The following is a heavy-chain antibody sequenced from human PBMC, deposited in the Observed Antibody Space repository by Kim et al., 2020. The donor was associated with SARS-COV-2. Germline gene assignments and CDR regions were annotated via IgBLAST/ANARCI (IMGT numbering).Heavy chain of an antibody. Sequence: ASVKVSCKASGYTFTGYYMHWVRQAPGQGLEWMGWINPNSGGTNYAQKFQGRVTMTRDTSISTAYMELSRLRSDDTAVYYCARDCGSSYDFWSGEWSWFDPWGQGTLVTVSS. J-gene: IGHJ5*02. CDR1: GYTFTGYY. CDR3: ARDCGSSYDFWSGEWSWFDP. CDR2: INPNSGGT. D-gene: IGHD3-3*01. V-gene: IGHV1-2*02.